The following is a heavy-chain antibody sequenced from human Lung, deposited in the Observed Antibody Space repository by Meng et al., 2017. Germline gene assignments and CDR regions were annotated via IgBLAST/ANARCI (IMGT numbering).Heavy chain of an antibody. D-gene: IGHD4-11*01. CDR2: INHSGST. V-gene: IGHV4-34*01. CDR3: ARGPTTMAHDFDY. CDR1: GWSFCDYY. J-gene: IGHJ4*02. Sequence: QVPRQRRGEGLLKPSATLSLTCVVSGWSFCDYYWSWIRQPPGKGLEWIGEINHSGSTNYNPSLESRATISVDTSQNNLSLKLSSVTAADSAVYYCARGPTTMAHDFDYWGQGTLVTVSS.